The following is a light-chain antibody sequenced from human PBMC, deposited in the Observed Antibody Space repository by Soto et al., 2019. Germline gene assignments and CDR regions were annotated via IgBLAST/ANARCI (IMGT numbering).Light chain of an antibody. CDR2: DAS. CDR1: QSVSSR. Sequence: DIRLTQSPSTLSASVGDRVTITCRASQSVSSRLAWYQQKPGNAPKLLIYDASTVESGVTSRFSGSGSGTEFTLTISSLQPDYFATYYCQQYNSYSRTFGQGTKVEIK. V-gene: IGKV1-5*01. J-gene: IGKJ1*01. CDR3: QQYNSYSRT.